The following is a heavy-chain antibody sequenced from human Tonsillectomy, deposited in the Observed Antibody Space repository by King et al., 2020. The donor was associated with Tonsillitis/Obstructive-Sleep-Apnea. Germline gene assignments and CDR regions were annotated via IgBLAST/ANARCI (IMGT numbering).Heavy chain of an antibody. CDR2: IYSGGST. CDR1: GFTVSSNY. J-gene: IGHJ6*03. Sequence: VQLVESGGGLVQPGGSLRLSCAASGFTVSSNYMSWVRQAPGKGLEWVSVIYSGGSTYYADSVKGRFTISRDNSKNTLYLQMNRLRAEDPAVYYCARGCLVVPASLLLYYYYYMDVWGKGTTVTVSS. D-gene: IGHD2-2*01. CDR3: ARGCLVVPASLLLYYYYYMDV. V-gene: IGHV3-66*01.